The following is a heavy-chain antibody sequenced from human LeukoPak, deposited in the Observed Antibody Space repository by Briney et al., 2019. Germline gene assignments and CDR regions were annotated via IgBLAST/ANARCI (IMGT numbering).Heavy chain of an antibody. Sequence: GGSLRLSCAASGFTFSSYDMSWVREAPGKGLEWVSAISGSGGSTYYADSVKGRFTISRDNSKNTLYLQMNSLRAEDTAVYYCAKVLVVVVTATQYYFDYWGQGTLVTVSS. D-gene: IGHD2-21*02. CDR1: GFTFSSYD. CDR2: ISGSGGST. CDR3: AKVLVVVVTATQYYFDY. J-gene: IGHJ4*02. V-gene: IGHV3-23*01.